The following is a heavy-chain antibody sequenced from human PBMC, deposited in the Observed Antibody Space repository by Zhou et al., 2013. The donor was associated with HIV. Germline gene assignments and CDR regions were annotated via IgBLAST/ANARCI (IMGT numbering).Heavy chain of an antibody. CDR1: GYTFNTYG. Sequence: QVQLVQSGAEVKKPGASVKVSCKASGYTFNTYGITWVRQAPGQGLEWMGWISATNGNRNYAQNLQGRVSMTTDTSSTTAYMELRSLRSDDTAVYFCARRGTPGTTDYWGQGTLVTVSS. CDR3: ARRGTPGTTDY. CDR2: ISATNGNR. D-gene: IGHD1-1*01. J-gene: IGHJ4*02. V-gene: IGHV1-18*01.